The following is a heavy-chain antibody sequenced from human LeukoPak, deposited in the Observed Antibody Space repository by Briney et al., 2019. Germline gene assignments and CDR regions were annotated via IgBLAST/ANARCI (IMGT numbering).Heavy chain of an antibody. J-gene: IGHJ4*02. CDR3: AEGGRYSGYEYHRRDY. CDR1: GFTFSDYY. D-gene: IGHD5-12*01. V-gene: IGHV3-11*01. CDR2: ISSSGSTI. Sequence: GGSLRLSCAASGFTFSDYYMSWIRQAPGKGLEWVSYISSSGSTIYYADSVKGRFTISRDNAKNSLYLQMNSLRAEDTAVYYCAEGGRYSGYEYHRRDYWGQGTLVTVSS.